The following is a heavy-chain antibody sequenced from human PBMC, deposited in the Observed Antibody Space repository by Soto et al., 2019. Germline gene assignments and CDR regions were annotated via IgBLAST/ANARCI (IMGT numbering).Heavy chain of an antibody. D-gene: IGHD5-12*01. V-gene: IGHV4-34*01. CDR1: GGSFSGYY. Sequence: QVQLQQWGAGLLKPSETLSLTCAVYGGSFSGYYWSWIRQPPGKGLEWIGEINHSGSTNYNPSLKSRVTISVDTSKNQFSLKLSSVTAADTAVYYCATRYRGYAWTGNNWFDPWGQGTLVTVSS. CDR2: INHSGST. J-gene: IGHJ5*02. CDR3: ATRYRGYAWTGNNWFDP.